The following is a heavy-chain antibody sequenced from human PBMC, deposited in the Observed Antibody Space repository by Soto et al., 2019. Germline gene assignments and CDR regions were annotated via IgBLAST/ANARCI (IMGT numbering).Heavy chain of an antibody. CDR1: GYTFISYG. J-gene: IGHJ6*02. D-gene: IGHD6-13*01. Sequence: QVQLVQSGAEVKKPGASVKVSCKASGYTFISYGIVWVRQAPGQGLEWMGWIRAYNGNTNYAQKLQDRLTMTTGTSTSTAYMELIRLRSDDTAVYYCARDLYSSIWRYYYCYGMDVLGQGTTVTVSS. V-gene: IGHV1-18*01. CDR3: ARDLYSSIWRYYYCYGMDV. CDR2: IRAYNGNT.